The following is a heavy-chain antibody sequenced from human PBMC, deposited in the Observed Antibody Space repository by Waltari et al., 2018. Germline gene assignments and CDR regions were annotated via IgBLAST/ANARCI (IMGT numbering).Heavy chain of an antibody. CDR3: ARDSSGHDY. J-gene: IGHJ4*02. Sequence: QLQLQESGPGLVKPSETLSLTCTVSGGSTSSSSYYWGWIRQHPGKGLEWIGSIYYSGSTYYNPSLKSRVTISVDTSKNQFSLKLSSVTAADTAVYYCARDSSGHDYWGQGTLVTVSS. D-gene: IGHD6-19*01. CDR2: IYYSGST. CDR1: GGSTSSSSYY. V-gene: IGHV4-39*07.